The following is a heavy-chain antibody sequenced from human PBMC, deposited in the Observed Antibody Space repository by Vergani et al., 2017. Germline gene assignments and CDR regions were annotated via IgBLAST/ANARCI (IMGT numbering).Heavy chain of an antibody. CDR2: INHSGST. J-gene: IGHJ3*02. D-gene: IGHD3-22*01. CDR1: GGSFSGYY. Sequence: QVQLQQWGAGLLKPSETLSLTCAVYGGSFSGYYWSWIRQPPGKGLEWIGEINHSGSTNYNPSLKSRVTISVDTSTNQFSLKLSSVTAADTAVYYCARYYYDSSGPDDAFDIWGQGTMVTVSS. V-gene: IGHV4-34*01. CDR3: ARYYYDSSGPDDAFDI.